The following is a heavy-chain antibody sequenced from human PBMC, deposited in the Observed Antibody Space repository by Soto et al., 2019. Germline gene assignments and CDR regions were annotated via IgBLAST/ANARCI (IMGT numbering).Heavy chain of an antibody. CDR2: ISSTAGT. CDR1: GLTFSSYA. CDR3: ARDWYFDY. V-gene: IGHV3-23*01. J-gene: IGHJ4*02. Sequence: GGSLRLSCAASGLTFSSYAMSWVRQAPGKGLEWVSAISSTAGTYYTDSVKGRFTISRDNSKNTVFLQMNNLRAEDTAVYYCARDWYFDYWGQGSLVTVSS.